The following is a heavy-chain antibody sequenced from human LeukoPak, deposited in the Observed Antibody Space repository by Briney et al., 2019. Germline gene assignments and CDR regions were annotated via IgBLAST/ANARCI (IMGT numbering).Heavy chain of an antibody. CDR2: ISAYNGNT. J-gene: IGHJ3*02. V-gene: IGHV1-18*01. Sequence: RASVKVSCKASGYTFTSYGISWVRQAPGQGLELMGWISAYNGNTNYAQKLQGRVTMTTDTSTSTAYMELRSLRSDDTAVYYCARDYSSITAFDIWGQGTMVTVSS. CDR3: ARDYSSITAFDI. D-gene: IGHD6-13*01. CDR1: GYTFTSYG.